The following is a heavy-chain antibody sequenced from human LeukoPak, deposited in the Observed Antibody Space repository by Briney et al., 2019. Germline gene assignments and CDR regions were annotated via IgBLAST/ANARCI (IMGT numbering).Heavy chain of an antibody. D-gene: IGHD5-12*01. J-gene: IGHJ4*02. CDR2: INSDGSST. CDR1: GFTFSSYW. V-gene: IGHV3-74*01. CDR3: AKASDIVATIRFYYFDY. Sequence: GGSLRLSCAASGFTFSSYWMHWVRQAPGKGLVWVSRINSDGSSTSYADSVKGRFTISRDNAKNTLYLQMNSLRAEDTAVYYCAKASDIVATIRFYYFDYWGQGTLVTVSS.